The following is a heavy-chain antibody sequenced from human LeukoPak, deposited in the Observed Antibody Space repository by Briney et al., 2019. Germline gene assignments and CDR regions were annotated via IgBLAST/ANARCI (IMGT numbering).Heavy chain of an antibody. D-gene: IGHD3-16*02. J-gene: IGHJ4*02. CDR3: AKDRRTFGGVIVREYYLDY. V-gene: IGHV3-23*01. CDR2: ISGSGGST. CDR1: EFTFSSYA. Sequence: GGSLRLSCAASEFTFSSYAMTWVRQAPGKGLEWVSTISGSGGSTYYADSVKGRFTFSRDNFKNTLYLQMNSLRAEDTAVYYCAKDRRTFGGVIVREYYLDYWGQGTLVTVSS.